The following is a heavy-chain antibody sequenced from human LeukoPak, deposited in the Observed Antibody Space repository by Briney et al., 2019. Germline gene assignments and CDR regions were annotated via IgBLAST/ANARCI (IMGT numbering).Heavy chain of an antibody. CDR2: ISWNSGSI. CDR3: ARQVDY. Sequence: GGSLRFSCAASGFTFDDYAMHWVRQAPGKGLEWVSGISWNSGSIGYADSVKGRFTISRDNAKNSLYLQMNSLRAEDTALYYCARQVDYWGQGTLVTVSS. J-gene: IGHJ4*02. V-gene: IGHV3-9*01. CDR1: GFTFDDYA.